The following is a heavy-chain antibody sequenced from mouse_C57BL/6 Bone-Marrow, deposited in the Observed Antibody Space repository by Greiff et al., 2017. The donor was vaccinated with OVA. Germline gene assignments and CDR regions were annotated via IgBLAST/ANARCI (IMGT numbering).Heavy chain of an antibody. V-gene: IGHV5-4*01. CDR1: GFTFSSYA. CDR3: ARVPIYYDYDY. D-gene: IGHD2-4*01. J-gene: IGHJ2*01. CDR2: ISDGGSYT. Sequence: VESGGGLVKPGGSLKLSCAASGFTFSSYAMSWVRQTPEKRLEWVATISDGGSYTYYPDNVKGRFTISRDNAKNNLYLQMSHLKSEDTAMYYCARVPIYYDYDYWGQGTTLTVSS.